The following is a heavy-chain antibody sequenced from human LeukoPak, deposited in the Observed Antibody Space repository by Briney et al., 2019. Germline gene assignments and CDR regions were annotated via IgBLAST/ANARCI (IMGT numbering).Heavy chain of an antibody. Sequence: SETLSLTCAVYGGSFSGYYWSWIRQPPGKGLEWIGYIYYSGSTYYNPSLKSRVTISVDTSKNQFSLKLSSVTAADTAVYYCARDQPYVGFDYWGQGTLVTVSS. CDR3: ARDQPYVGFDY. CDR2: IYYSGST. CDR1: GGSFSGYY. D-gene: IGHD3-16*01. V-gene: IGHV4-30-4*08. J-gene: IGHJ4*02.